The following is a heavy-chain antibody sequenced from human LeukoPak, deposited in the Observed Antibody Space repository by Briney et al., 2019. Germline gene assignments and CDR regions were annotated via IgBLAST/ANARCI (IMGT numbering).Heavy chain of an antibody. Sequence: ASVKVSCKASGYTFTGYHMHWVRQAPGQGLEWMGWINPNSGGTNYAQKFQGRVTMTRDTSISTAYMELSRLRSDDTAVYYCASSRKDYGDYVDLDYWGQGTLVTVSS. V-gene: IGHV1-2*02. J-gene: IGHJ4*02. CDR1: GYTFTGYH. CDR2: INPNSGGT. D-gene: IGHD4-17*01. CDR3: ASSRKDYGDYVDLDY.